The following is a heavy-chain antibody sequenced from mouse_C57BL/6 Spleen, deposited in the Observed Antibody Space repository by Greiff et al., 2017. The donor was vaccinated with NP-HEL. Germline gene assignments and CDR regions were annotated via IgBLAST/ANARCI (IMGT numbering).Heavy chain of an antibody. CDR1: GFTFSDYG. CDR3: ARGGHYSNPYYFDY. J-gene: IGHJ2*01. V-gene: IGHV5-17*01. Sequence: EVKLVESGGGLVKPGGSLKLSCAASGFTFSDYGMHWVRQAPEKGLEWVAYISSGSSTIYYADTVKGRFTISRDNAKNTLFLQMTSLRSEDTAMYYCARGGHYSNPYYFDYWGQGTTLTVSS. D-gene: IGHD2-5*01. CDR2: ISSGSSTI.